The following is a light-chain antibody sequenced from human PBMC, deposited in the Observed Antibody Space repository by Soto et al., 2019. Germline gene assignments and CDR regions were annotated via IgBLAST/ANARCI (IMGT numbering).Light chain of an antibody. CDR3: QQCVTPSWT. J-gene: IGKJ1*01. V-gene: IGKV3-20*01. CDR2: GAA. CDR1: QSISSSS. Sequence: EIVLTQSPGTLSLSPGERATLSCRASQSISSSSLAWYQQRPGQSPRLIIYGAASRAAGIPDGFSGRGSGTDFTLNIRRRDLDDSAFYYCQQCVTPSWTFGQGPKVDI.